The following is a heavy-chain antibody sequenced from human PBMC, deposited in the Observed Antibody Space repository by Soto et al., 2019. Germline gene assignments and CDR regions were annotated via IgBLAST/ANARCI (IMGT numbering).Heavy chain of an antibody. CDR2: ISSSSSTI. D-gene: IGHD6-13*01. J-gene: IGHJ4*02. CDR1: GFTFGSYS. V-gene: IGHV3-48*01. Sequence: GGSLRLSCAAPGFTFGSYSMNWVRQAPGKGLEWVSYISSSSSTIYYADSVKGRFTISRDNAKNSLYLQMNSLRAEDTAVYYCARVEQQLVPENYFDYWGQGTLVTVSS. CDR3: ARVEQQLVPENYFDY.